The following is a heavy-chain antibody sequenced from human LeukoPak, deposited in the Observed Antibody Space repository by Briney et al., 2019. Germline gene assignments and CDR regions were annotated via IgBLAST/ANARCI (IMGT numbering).Heavy chain of an antibody. CDR2: ISSSGSTI. CDR1: GFTFSSYE. D-gene: IGHD3-9*01. Sequence: GGSLRLSCAASGFTFSSYEMNWVRQAPGKGLEWVSYISSSGSTIYYADSVKGRFTISRDNAKNSLYLQMNSLRAEDMALYYCAKGNGLRYFDWLTGAFDIWGQGTMVTVSS. J-gene: IGHJ3*02. CDR3: AKGNGLRYFDWLTGAFDI. V-gene: IGHV3-48*03.